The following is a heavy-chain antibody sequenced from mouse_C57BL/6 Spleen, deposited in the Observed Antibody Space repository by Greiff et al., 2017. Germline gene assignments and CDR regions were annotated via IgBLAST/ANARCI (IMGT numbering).Heavy chain of an antibody. Sequence: VQLQQSGTELVKPGASVKLSCKASGYTFTSYWMHWVKQRPGQGLEWIGNINPSNGGTNYNEKFKSKATLTVDKSSSTAYMQLSSLTSEDSAVYYCARSDTASGIGYAMDYWGQGTSVTVSS. V-gene: IGHV1-53*01. CDR1: GYTFTSYW. J-gene: IGHJ4*01. CDR3: ARSDTASGIGYAMDY. D-gene: IGHD3-2*02. CDR2: INPSNGGT.